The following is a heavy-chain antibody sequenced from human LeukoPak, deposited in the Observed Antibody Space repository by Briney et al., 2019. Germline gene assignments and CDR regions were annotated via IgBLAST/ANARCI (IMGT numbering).Heavy chain of an antibody. CDR2: IRYDGSNK. Sequence: GGSLRLSCEVSGFTFNTYGIHWVRQAPGKGLEWVAFIRYDGSNKYYADSVKGRFTISRDNSKSTLYLQMNSLRAEDTAVYYCAKDGSPAAMPSYNWFDPWGQGTLVTVSS. CDR3: AKDGSPAAMPSYNWFDP. V-gene: IGHV3-30*02. J-gene: IGHJ5*02. CDR1: GFTFNTYG. D-gene: IGHD2-2*01.